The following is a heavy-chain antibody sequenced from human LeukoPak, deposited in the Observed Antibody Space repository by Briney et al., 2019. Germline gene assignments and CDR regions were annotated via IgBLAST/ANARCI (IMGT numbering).Heavy chain of an antibody. D-gene: IGHD6-13*01. CDR3: ASIAAAGTAFDI. CDR2: IYHSGST. Sequence: PSQTLSLTCTVSGGSISSGGYYWSWIRQPPGKGLEWIGYIYHSGSTYYNPSLKSRVTISVDRSKNQFSLKLSSVTAADTAVYYCASIAAAGTAFDIWGQGAMVTVSS. V-gene: IGHV4-30-2*01. J-gene: IGHJ3*02. CDR1: GGSISSGGYY.